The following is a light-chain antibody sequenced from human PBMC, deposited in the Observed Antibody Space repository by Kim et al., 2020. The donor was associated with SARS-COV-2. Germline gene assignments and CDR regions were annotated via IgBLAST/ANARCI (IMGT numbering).Light chain of an antibody. CDR3: QQYDVYPRT. CDR2: AAS. J-gene: IGKJ5*01. Sequence: DIQMTQSPSSLSASVGDRVTITCRASQDISNCLAWFKQRPGKAPESLIYAASTLQSGVPSRFSGSGSGTDFTLTIISLQPEDFATYYCQQYDVYPRTFGQGTRLEIK. CDR1: QDISNC. V-gene: IGKV1-16*01.